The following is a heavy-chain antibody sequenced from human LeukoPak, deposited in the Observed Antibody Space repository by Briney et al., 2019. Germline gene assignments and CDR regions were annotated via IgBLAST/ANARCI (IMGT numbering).Heavy chain of an antibody. J-gene: IGHJ5*02. V-gene: IGHV4-30-2*01. CDR1: GGSISSGGYS. Sequence: SETLSLTCAVSGGSISSGGYSWRWIRQPPGKGLEWIGYIYHSGSTYYNPSLKSRVTISVDRSKNQFSLKLSSVTAADTAVYYCARDHVSWFDPWGQGTLVTVSS. CDR2: IYHSGST. CDR3: ARDHVSWFDP. D-gene: IGHD2-8*01.